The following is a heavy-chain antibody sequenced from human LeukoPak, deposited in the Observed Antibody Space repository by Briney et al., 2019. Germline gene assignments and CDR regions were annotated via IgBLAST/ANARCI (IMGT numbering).Heavy chain of an antibody. J-gene: IGHJ4*02. CDR2: IYYSGST. D-gene: IGHD5-24*01. CDR1: GGSISSYY. Sequence: SETLSLTCTVSGGSISSYYWSWIRQPPGKGLEWIGYIYYSGSTNYNPSLKSRVTISVDTSKNQFSLKLSSVTAADAAVHYCARESRLQSYYFDYWGQGTLVTVSS. CDR3: ARESRLQSYYFDY. V-gene: IGHV4-59*01.